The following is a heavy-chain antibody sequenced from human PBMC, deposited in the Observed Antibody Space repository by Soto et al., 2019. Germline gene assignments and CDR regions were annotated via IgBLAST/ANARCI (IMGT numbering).Heavy chain of an antibody. CDR2: ISYDGSNK. V-gene: IGHV3-30-3*01. D-gene: IGHD3-22*01. CDR3: ASPTDDYYDSSGYWRFDY. J-gene: IGHJ4*02. CDR1: GFTFSSYA. Sequence: GGSLRLSCAASGFTFSSYAMHWVRQAPGKGLEWVAVISYDGSNKYYADSVKGRFTISRDNSKNTLYLQMNSLRAEDTAVYYCASPTDDYYDSSGYWRFDYWGQGTLVTVSS.